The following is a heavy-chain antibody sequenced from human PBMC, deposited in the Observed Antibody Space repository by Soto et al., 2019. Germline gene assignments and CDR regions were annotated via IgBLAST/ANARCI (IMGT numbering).Heavy chain of an antibody. CDR1: GGSISNYY. V-gene: IGHV4-59*08. Sequence: SETLSLTCTVSGGSISNYYWSWIRQPPGKGLERIGYIHYSGSTKYNPSLKSRVTISADTSKNQFSLKLSSVTAADAAVYYCARGHYDFWSGYFATIDYWGQGTLVTVS. J-gene: IGHJ4*02. D-gene: IGHD3-3*01. CDR3: ARGHYDFWSGYFATIDY. CDR2: IHYSGST.